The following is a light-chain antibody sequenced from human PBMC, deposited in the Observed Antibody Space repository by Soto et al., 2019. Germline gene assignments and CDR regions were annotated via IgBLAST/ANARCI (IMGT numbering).Light chain of an antibody. Sequence: DIQMTQSPSSVSASVGDRVTITCRATQGLSGSLAWYQQKPGKAPKLLISVTSRLQSGVPSRFSGSASGTDFTLTIESLQPEDLATYYCQQGHNWPLTCGQGTRLEIK. CDR3: QQGHNWPLT. CDR1: QGLSGS. J-gene: IGKJ5*01. CDR2: VTS. V-gene: IGKV1-12*01.